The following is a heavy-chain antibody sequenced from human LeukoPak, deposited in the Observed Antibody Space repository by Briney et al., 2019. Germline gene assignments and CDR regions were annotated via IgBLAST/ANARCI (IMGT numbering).Heavy chain of an antibody. CDR1: GGSISSYY. CDR3: ARLYYYGSGLDY. CDR2: IYYSGSA. V-gene: IGHV4-59*08. J-gene: IGHJ4*02. D-gene: IGHD3-10*01. Sequence: PSETLSLTCTVSGGSISSYYWSWIRQPPGKGLEWIGYIYYSGSANYNPSLKSRVTISVDTSKNQFSLKLSSVTAADTAVYYCARLYYYGSGLDYWGQGTLVTVSS.